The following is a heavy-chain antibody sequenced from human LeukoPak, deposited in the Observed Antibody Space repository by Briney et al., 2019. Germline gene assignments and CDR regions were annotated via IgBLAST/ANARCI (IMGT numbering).Heavy chain of an antibody. CDR3: ATAVRGVIMFFDY. CDR1: RFTFSDYY. Sequence: GGSLRLSCAASRFTFSDYYMSWIRQAPGKGLEWVSYISSSGGTIYYAGSVKGRFTISRHNAKNSLYLQMNGMRAEDTAVYYWATAVRGVIMFFDYWGQGSLVTVSS. V-gene: IGHV3-11*01. J-gene: IGHJ4*02. D-gene: IGHD3-10*01. CDR2: ISSSGGTI.